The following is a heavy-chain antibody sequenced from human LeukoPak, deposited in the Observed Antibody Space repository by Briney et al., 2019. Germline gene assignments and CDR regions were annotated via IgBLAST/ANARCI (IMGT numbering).Heavy chain of an antibody. D-gene: IGHD6-13*01. V-gene: IGHV4-4*02. CDR2: IYHSGST. Sequence: PSENLSLTCAVSGGSSSSSNWWRWVRQPPGKGLEWIGAIYHSGSTNYNPSLKSRVTISVDKSKNQFSLKLSSVTAADTAVYYCARDGAAAGSGGYYFDYWSQGTLVTVSS. CDR1: GGSSSSSNW. CDR3: ARDGAAAGSGGYYFDY. J-gene: IGHJ4*02.